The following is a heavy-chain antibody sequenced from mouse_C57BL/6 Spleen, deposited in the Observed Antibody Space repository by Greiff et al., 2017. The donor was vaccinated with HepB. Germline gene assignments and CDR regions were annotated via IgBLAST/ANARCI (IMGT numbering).Heavy chain of an antibody. Sequence: VQLQQSGPELVKPGASVKISCKASGYAFSSSWMNWVKQRPGKGLEWIGRIYPGDGDTNYNGKFKGKATLTADNSSSTAYMQLSSLTSEDSAVYFCARSHYYGSSYFDYWGQGTTLTVSS. V-gene: IGHV1-82*01. CDR1: GYAFSSSW. J-gene: IGHJ2*01. D-gene: IGHD1-1*01. CDR3: ARSHYYGSSYFDY. CDR2: IYPGDGDT.